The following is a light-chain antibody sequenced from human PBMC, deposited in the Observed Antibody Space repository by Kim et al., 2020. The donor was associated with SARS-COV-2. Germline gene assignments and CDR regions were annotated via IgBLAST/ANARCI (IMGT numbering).Light chain of an antibody. CDR3: SSRGNTGFHRL. CDR1: SLRTYY. CDR2: DKE. Sequence: ALGQTVTITCKGDSLRTYYASWYQQKPGQAPVLVIYDKEKRPSGIPDRFSGSYSGNTASLTITGAQAEDEADYFCSSRGNTGFHRLFGGGTKLAVL. J-gene: IGLJ3*02. V-gene: IGLV3-19*01.